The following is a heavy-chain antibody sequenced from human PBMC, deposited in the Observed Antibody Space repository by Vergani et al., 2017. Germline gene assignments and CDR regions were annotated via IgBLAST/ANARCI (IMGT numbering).Heavy chain of an antibody. D-gene: IGHD6-13*01. J-gene: IGHJ5*02. CDR3: ASDAAAGTNWFDP. CDR2: ISSSSSTI. Sequence: EVQLVESGGGLVQPGGSLRLSCAASGFTFSSYSMNWVRQAPGKGLEWVSYISSSSSTIYYADSVKGQFTISRDNAKNSLYLQMNSLRAEDTAVYYCASDAAAGTNWFDPWGEGTLVIVSS. V-gene: IGHV3-48*04. CDR1: GFTFSSYS.